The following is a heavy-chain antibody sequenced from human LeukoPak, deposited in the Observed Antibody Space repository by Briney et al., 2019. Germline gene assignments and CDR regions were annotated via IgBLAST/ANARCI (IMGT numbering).Heavy chain of an antibody. CDR1: GGSIRSSSYY. J-gene: IGHJ4*02. D-gene: IGHD3-10*01. Sequence: SETLSLTCTVSGGSIRSSSYYWGWIRQPPGKGLEWIGSIYYSGSTYYNPSLKSRVTISVDTSKNQFSLKLSSVTAADTAVYYCARLRVGDGRVDYWGQGTLVTVSS. CDR2: IYYSGST. CDR3: ARLRVGDGRVDY. V-gene: IGHV4-39*01.